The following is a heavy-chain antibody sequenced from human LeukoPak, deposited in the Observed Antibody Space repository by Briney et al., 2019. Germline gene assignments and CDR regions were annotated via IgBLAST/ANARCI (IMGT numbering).Heavy chain of an antibody. D-gene: IGHD3-10*01. V-gene: IGHV1-2*06. CDR2: INPNSGGT. Sequence: GASVKVSCKASGYTFTGYYMHWGRQAPGQGLEGMGRINPNSGGTNYAQKFQGRVTTTRDTSISTAYIELSRLRSDDTAVYYCAREITMVRGVISYYYMDVWGKGTTVTVSS. J-gene: IGHJ6*03. CDR3: AREITMVRGVISYYYMDV. CDR1: GYTFTGYY.